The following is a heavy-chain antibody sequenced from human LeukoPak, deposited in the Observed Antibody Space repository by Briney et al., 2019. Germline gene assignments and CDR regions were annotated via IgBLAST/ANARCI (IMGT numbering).Heavy chain of an antibody. CDR1: GLTLGYHW. Sequence: GGSLRLSCAASGLTLGYHWMSWVRQVPGMGLEWVANINPDGSEQNYVDSVKGRFTIFRDNAENSLYLQMNSLRAEDTAVYFCIEGGGSGWPFDHWGQGTLVTVSS. D-gene: IGHD6-19*01. V-gene: IGHV3-7*01. CDR2: INPDGSEQ. CDR3: IEGGGSGWPFDH. J-gene: IGHJ5*02.